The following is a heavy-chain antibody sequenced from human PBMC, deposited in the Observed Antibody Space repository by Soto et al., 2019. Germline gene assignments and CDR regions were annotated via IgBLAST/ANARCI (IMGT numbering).Heavy chain of an antibody. CDR2: IIPIFGTA. V-gene: IGHV1-69*13. CDR1: GGTFSSYA. J-gene: IGHJ6*02. D-gene: IGHD3-10*01. CDR3: VILGYYGSTPHGMDV. Sequence: SVKVSCKASGGTFSSYAISWVRQAPGQGLEWMGGIIPIFGTANYAQKFQGRVTITADESTSTAYMELSSLRSEDTAVYYCVILGYYGSTPHGMDVWGQGTTVTVS.